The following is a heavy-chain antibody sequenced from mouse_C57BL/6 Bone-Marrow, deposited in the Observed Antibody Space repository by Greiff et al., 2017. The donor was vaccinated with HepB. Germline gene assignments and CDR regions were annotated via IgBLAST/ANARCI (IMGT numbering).Heavy chain of an antibody. CDR1: GYTFTSYW. CDR3: ASSPGYYGSSLLGY. CDR2: IYPGSGST. D-gene: IGHD1-1*01. J-gene: IGHJ2*01. V-gene: IGHV1-55*01. Sequence: QVQLQQPGAELVKPGASVKMSCKASGYTFTSYWITWVKQRPGHGLEWIGDIYPGSGSTNYNEKFKSKATLTVDTSSSTAYMQLSSLTSEDSAVYYCASSPGYYGSSLLGYWGQGTTLTVST.